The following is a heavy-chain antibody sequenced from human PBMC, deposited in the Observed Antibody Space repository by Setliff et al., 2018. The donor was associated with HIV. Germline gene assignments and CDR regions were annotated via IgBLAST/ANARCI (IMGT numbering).Heavy chain of an antibody. CDR2: VYNSGRT. CDR1: DGSITSTSYY. J-gene: IGHJ6*03. Sequence: PSETLSLTCSVSDGSITSTSYYWGWIRQSPGRGLEWIGSVYNSGRTYYNPSLKSRLTISVDTSRSHFSLKLSSVTAADTAVYYCARGRHCMDGRCYPHYYYYYHYMDVWAKGTTVTVSS. V-gene: IGHV4-39*02. D-gene: IGHD2-15*01. CDR3: ARGRHCMDGRCYPHYYYYYHYMDV.